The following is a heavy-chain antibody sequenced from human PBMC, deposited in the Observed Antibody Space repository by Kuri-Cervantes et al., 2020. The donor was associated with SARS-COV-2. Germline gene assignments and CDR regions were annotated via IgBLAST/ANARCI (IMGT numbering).Heavy chain of an antibody. D-gene: IGHD2-15*01. CDR3: ARIFSEVLGGYYYGMDV. J-gene: IGHJ6*02. Sequence: SGPTLVKPTQTLTLTCTSSGFSLSTSGVGVGWIRQPPGKALEWLALIYWDDDKRYSPSLKSRLTITKDTSKNQVVLTMTNMDPVDTATYYCARIFSEVLGGYYYGMDVWGQGTTVTVSS. V-gene: IGHV2-5*02. CDR1: GFSLSTSGVG. CDR2: IYWDDDK.